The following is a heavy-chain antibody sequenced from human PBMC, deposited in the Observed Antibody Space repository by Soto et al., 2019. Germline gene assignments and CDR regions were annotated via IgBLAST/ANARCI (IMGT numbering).Heavy chain of an antibody. CDR1: GFTFSSYA. Sequence: EVQLLESGGGLVQPGGSLRLSCAASGFTFSSYAMTWVRQAPGKGLEWVSAIRGSGGTYYAESVKGRFTISRDNSKSTLYVQMNSLRGEDTAVYYCAKETRHGDVWSGHDYWGQGTLVTVSS. V-gene: IGHV3-23*01. CDR2: IRGSGGT. D-gene: IGHD3-3*01. J-gene: IGHJ4*02. CDR3: AKETRHGDVWSGHDY.